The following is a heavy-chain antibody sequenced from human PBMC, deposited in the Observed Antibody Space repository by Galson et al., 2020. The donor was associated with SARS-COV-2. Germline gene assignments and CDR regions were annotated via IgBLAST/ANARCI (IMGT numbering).Heavy chain of an antibody. Sequence: SQTLSLTCTVPGGSISSSSVYWGWFRQPPGRGLEWNGTVSYSGNTYYNPSLKSRVTISVDTSKNQFSLKVSLVTATDTAKYYCARWRPGGNQLVGMDVWGQGTTVTVSS. CDR3: ARWRPGGNQLVGMDV. J-gene: IGHJ6*02. CDR2: VSYSGNT. D-gene: IGHD1-1*01. V-gene: IGHV4-39*01. CDR1: GGSISSSSVY.